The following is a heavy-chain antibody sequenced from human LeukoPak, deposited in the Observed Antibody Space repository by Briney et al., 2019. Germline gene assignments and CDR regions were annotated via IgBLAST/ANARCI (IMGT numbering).Heavy chain of an antibody. CDR1: GFTFSSYG. Sequence: GGSLRLSCAASGFTFSSYGMHWVRQAPGKGLEWVAVISYDGSNKYYADSVKGRFTISRDNSKNTLYLQMNSLRAEDTAVYYCAKDTLYNWNYPGSFDYWGQGTLVTVSS. J-gene: IGHJ4*02. D-gene: IGHD1-7*01. CDR2: ISYDGSNK. CDR3: AKDTLYNWNYPGSFDY. V-gene: IGHV3-30*18.